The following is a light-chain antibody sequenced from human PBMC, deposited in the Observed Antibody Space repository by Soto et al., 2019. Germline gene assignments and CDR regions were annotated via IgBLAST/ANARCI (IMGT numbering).Light chain of an antibody. CDR3: QQYNNWTRAT. CDR2: GPS. V-gene: IGKV3-15*01. J-gene: IGKJ4*01. Sequence: EIAMTQSPATLSVSPGERATLSCRASQSFSSNLAWYHQKPGHSPSLLIYGPSTSATGVPARFGGSGSGKEFNLTISSLQSEDFGVYYCQQYNNWTRATLGGGTKVDIK. CDR1: QSFSSN.